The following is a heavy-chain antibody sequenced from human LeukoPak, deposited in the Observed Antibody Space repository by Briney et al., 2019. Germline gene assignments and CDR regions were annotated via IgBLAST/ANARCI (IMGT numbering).Heavy chain of an antibody. J-gene: IGHJ4*02. D-gene: IGHD6-19*01. CDR1: GGSISSSSYY. V-gene: IGHV4-39*07. CDR3: ARGVPQWPARVDY. Sequence: KPSETLSLTCTVSGGSISSSSYYWGWIRQPPGKGLEWIGSIYYSGTTNYNPSLKSRVTISVDTSKNQFSLKLSSVTAADTAVYYCARGVPQWPARVDYWGQGTLVTVSS. CDR2: IYYSGTT.